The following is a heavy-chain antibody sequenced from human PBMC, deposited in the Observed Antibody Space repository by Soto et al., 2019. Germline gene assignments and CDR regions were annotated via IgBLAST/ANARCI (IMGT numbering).Heavy chain of an antibody. D-gene: IGHD1-7*01. V-gene: IGHV4-31*03. CDR2: IYYSGST. CDR3: ARDHTGTTDGGFDY. CDR1: GGSISSGGYY. J-gene: IGHJ4*02. Sequence: PXETLSLTCTVSGGSISSGGYYWSWIRQHPGKGLEWIGYIYYSGSTYYNPSLKSRVTISVDTSKNQFSLKLSSVTAADTAVYYCARDHTGTTDGGFDYWGQGTLVTVSS.